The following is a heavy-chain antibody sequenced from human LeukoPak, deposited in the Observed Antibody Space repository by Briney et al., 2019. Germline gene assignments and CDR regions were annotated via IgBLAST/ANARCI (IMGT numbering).Heavy chain of an antibody. J-gene: IGHJ6*04. CDR2: IKLDGSEK. V-gene: IGHV3-7*01. CDR1: GFIFSNYW. CDR3: AELGITMIGGV. D-gene: IGHD3-10*02. Sequence: GGSLRLSCAASGFIFSNYWMSWVRQAPGKGLECVATIKLDGSEKYYVDSVKGRFTISRDNAKNSLYLQMNSLRAEDTAVYYCAELGITMIGGVWGKGTTVTISS.